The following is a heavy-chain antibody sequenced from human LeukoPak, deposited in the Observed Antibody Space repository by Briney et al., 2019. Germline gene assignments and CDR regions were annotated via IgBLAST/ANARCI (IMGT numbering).Heavy chain of an antibody. V-gene: IGHV3-53*01. Sequence: GESLRLACAVSGLTVGSTYMSWVRQAPGKGLEWVSIIFAGGSTYHADSVKGRFTISRDNSKNTLYLQMNSLRAEDTAVYYCARDQMDYWGQGTLVTVSS. CDR2: IFAGGST. CDR3: ARDQMDY. CDR1: GLTVGSTY. J-gene: IGHJ4*02.